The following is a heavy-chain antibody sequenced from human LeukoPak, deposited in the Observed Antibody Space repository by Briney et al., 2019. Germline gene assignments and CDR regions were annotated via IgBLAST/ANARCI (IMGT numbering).Heavy chain of an antibody. V-gene: IGHV3-NL1*01. Sequence: VGSLRLSCAATGFTFSSSGMHWVRQAPGKGLEWVSAISSGSGTRYAVSVKGRSTASREISKNTLFLQMNSMRVEDTAVYFCARDGPDSLYFDYWGKGTLVT. CDR2: ISSGSGT. CDR1: GFTFSSSG. D-gene: IGHD2-2*01. J-gene: IGHJ4*02. CDR3: ARDGPDSLYFDY.